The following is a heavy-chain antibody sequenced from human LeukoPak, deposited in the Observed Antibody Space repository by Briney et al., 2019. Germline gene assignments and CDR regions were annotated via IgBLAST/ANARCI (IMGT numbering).Heavy chain of an antibody. CDR2: IIPIFGTA. CDR3: ARGVFTMVRGIYYYYGMDV. D-gene: IGHD3-10*01. V-gene: IGHV1-69*13. J-gene: IGHJ6*02. CDR1: GGTFNSYA. Sequence: SVKVSCKASGGTFNSYAISWVRQAPGQGLEWMGGIIPIFGTANYAQKFQGRVTITADESTSTAYMELSSLRSEDTAVYYCARGVFTMVRGIYYYYGMDVWGQGTTVTVSS.